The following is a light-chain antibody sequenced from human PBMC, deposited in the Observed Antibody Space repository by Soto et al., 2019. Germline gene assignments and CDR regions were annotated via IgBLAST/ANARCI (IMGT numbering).Light chain of an antibody. J-gene: IGLJ2*01. V-gene: IGLV2-14*01. CDR3: SSYTSGSLL. CDR1: SSDIGDYKF. Sequence: QSALTQPASVSGSHGQSITISCTGASSDIGDYKFVSWYQHHPGIAPKLMIYEVSNRPSGVSDRFSGSKSGNTASLTISGLQAEDEADYYCSSYTSGSLLFGGGTKLTVL. CDR2: EVS.